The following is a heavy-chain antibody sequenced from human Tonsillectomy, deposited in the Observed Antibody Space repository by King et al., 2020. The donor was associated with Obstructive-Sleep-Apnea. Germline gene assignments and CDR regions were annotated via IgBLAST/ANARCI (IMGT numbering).Heavy chain of an antibody. Sequence: VQLVESGAEVKKPGASVKVSCKASGYIFTGHYMHWVRQAPGQGLEWMAWINPNSGGTNSAQKFQGRVTLTRDTSISTAFMELSGLRSDDTAVYYCARDVGVDMVPTRPLEPGVDYWGQGTLVTVSS. J-gene: IGHJ4*02. CDR2: INPNSGGT. CDR1: GYIFTGHY. D-gene: IGHD5-12*01. V-gene: IGHV1-2*02. CDR3: ARDVGVDMVPTRPLEPGVDY.